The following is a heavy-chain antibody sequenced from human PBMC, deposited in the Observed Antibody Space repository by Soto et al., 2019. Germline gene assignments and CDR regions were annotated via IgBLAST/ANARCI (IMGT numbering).Heavy chain of an antibody. J-gene: IGHJ4*02. CDR1: GGSISSYY. D-gene: IGHD3-10*01. CDR2: IYHTGST. V-gene: IGHV4-59*12. CDR3: ARGGGFLGY. Sequence: SETLSLTCTVSGGSISSYYWSWIRQPPGKGLKWIGYIYHTGSTYYNPSLKSRVTISVDRSKNQFSLKLSSVTAADTAVYYCARGGGFLGYWGQGTLVTVSS.